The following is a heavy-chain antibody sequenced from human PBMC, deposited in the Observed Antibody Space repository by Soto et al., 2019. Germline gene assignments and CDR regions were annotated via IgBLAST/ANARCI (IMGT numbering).Heavy chain of an antibody. V-gene: IGHV4-39*07. Sequence: PSETLSLTCTVSGGSISSTSYYWGWIRQPPGKGLEWIGSIYYSGSTYYNPSLKSRVTISVDTSKNQFSLKLNSVTAADTAVYYCARDGGDSSLPFDYWGQGTLVTVSS. CDR1: GGSISSTSYY. CDR3: ARDGGDSSLPFDY. CDR2: IYYSGST. D-gene: IGHD2-21*02. J-gene: IGHJ4*02.